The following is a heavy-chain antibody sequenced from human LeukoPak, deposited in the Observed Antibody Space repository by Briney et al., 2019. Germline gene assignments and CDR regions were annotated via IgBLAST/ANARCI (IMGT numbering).Heavy chain of an antibody. Sequence: GGSLRLSCEASGLTFSSYGMSWVRQAPGKGLQWVSAITGDGTTTYYADCVKGRFTISRDNSKNMLYLQMSILRAEGTAGYYFAKMQGYFDYWGQGTLVPVSS. V-gene: IGHV3-23*01. J-gene: IGHJ4*02. CDR2: ITGDGTTT. CDR3: AKMQGYFDY. CDR1: GLTFSSYG.